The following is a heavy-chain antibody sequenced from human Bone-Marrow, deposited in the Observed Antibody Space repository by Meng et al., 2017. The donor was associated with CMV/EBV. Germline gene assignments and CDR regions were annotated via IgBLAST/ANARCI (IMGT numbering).Heavy chain of an antibody. J-gene: IGHJ6*02. D-gene: IGHD3-10*01. V-gene: IGHV3-74*01. Sequence: GESLKISCAASGFSVNLEYMGWVRQAPGKGLVWVSRINSDGSSTSYADSVKGRFTISRDNAKNTLYLQMNSLRAEDTAVYYCARVRPLGRGSGSYSGGNYYYGMDVWGQGTTVTVSS. CDR2: INSDGSST. CDR3: ARVRPLGRGSGSYSGGNYYYGMDV. CDR1: GFSVNLEY.